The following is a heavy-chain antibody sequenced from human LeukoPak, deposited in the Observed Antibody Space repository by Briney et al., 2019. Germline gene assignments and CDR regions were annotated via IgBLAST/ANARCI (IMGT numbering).Heavy chain of an antibody. V-gene: IGHV3-7*01. CDR1: GFTFSGYW. D-gene: IGHD2-2*01. Sequence: GGSLRLSCAASGFTFSGYWMSWVCQAPGKGLEWVANIKQDGSEKYYVDSVKGRFTISRDNARNSLYPQMNSLRAEDTAVYYCARDDCSSISCYHNWFDPWGQGTLVTVSS. CDR3: ARDDCSSISCYHNWFDP. J-gene: IGHJ5*02. CDR2: IKQDGSEK.